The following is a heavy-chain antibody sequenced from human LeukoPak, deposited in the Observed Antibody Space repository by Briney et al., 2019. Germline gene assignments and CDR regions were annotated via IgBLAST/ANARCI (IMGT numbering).Heavy chain of an antibody. V-gene: IGHV1-69*01. Sequence: GSSVKVSCKASGGTFSSYAISWVQQAPGQGLEWMGGIIPIFGTANYAQKFQGRVTITADESTSTAYMELSSLRSEDTAVYYCARVAINWSGYYNNNWFDPWGQGTLVTVSS. D-gene: IGHD3-3*01. CDR2: IIPIFGTA. J-gene: IGHJ5*02. CDR1: GGTFSSYA. CDR3: ARVAINWSGYYNNNWFDP.